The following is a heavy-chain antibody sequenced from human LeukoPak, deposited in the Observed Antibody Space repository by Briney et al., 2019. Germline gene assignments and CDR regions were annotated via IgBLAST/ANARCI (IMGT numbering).Heavy chain of an antibody. CDR3: ARDRQFRLHDP. V-gene: IGHV3-11*01. CDR1: GFTFSDYY. J-gene: IGHJ5*02. Sequence: GGSLRLSCTASGFTFSDYYMSWIRQAPGKGLEWLSYISTSGGSVSYVDSVKGRFTISRDNAKNSVYLQIDSLRAEDTAMYYCARDRQFRLHDPWGQGIPVTVSS. CDR2: ISTSGGSV. D-gene: IGHD3-16*01.